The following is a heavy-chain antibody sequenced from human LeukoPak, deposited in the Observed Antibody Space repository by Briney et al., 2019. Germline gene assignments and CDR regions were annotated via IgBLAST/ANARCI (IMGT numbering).Heavy chain of an antibody. CDR1: GFTFSSYS. J-gene: IGHJ4*02. D-gene: IGHD4-17*01. Sequence: PGGSLRLSCAASGFTFSSYSMNWVRQAPGKGLEWVSYISSSSSTIYYADSVKGRFTISRDNAKNSLYLQMNSLRAEDTALYYCAKDILGIDYGDFEYYFDYWGQGTLVTVSS. CDR2: ISSSSSTI. CDR3: AKDILGIDYGDFEYYFDY. V-gene: IGHV3-48*01.